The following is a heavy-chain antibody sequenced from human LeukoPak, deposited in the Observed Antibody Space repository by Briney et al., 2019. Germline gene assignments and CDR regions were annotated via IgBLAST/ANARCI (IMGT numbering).Heavy chain of an antibody. J-gene: IGHJ4*02. V-gene: IGHV3-21*01. D-gene: IGHD3-22*01. CDR1: GFTFSSYS. Sequence: GGSLRLSCAASGFTFSSYSMNWVRQAPGKGLEWVSSISSSSSYIYYADSVMGRFTISRDNAKNSLCLQMNSLRAEDTAVYYCARDGGGITMIVVPDYWGQGTLVTVSS. CDR2: ISSSSSYI. CDR3: ARDGGGITMIVVPDY.